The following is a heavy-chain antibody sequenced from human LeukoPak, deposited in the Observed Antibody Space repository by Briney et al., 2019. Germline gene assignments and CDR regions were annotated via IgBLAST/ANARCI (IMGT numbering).Heavy chain of an antibody. CDR3: AKGVDYCSGGSCPADY. V-gene: IGHV3-30*02. D-gene: IGHD2-15*01. J-gene: IGHJ4*02. CDR2: IWYDGSNK. CDR1: GFTFGSYG. Sequence: GGSLRLSCETAGFTFGSYGMHWVRQAPGKGLEWVAVIWYDGSNKYYADSVKGRFTISRDNSKNTLFLQMNSLRAEDTAVYYCAKGVDYCSGGSCPADYWGPGTLVTVSS.